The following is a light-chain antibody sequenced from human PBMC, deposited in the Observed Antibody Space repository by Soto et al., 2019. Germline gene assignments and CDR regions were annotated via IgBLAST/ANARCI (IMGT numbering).Light chain of an antibody. V-gene: IGLV2-14*03. CDR2: HVT. CDR1: SSDVGGYSY. J-gene: IGLJ1*01. CDR3: SSYTSSTAYI. Sequence: QAVVTQPASVSGSPGQSITISCTGTSSDVGGYSYVSWYQQHPGDAPKLMIFHVTNRPSGVSDRFSGSKSGNTASLTISGLQAEDEADYYCSSYTSSTAYIFGTGTKVTVL.